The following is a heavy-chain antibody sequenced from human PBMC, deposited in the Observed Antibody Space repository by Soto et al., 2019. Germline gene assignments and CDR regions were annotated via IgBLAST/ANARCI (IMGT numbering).Heavy chain of an antibody. CDR3: ARLLWWWGY. V-gene: IGHV3-7*04. CDR1: GFTFSNYW. CDR2: IKEDGSEK. J-gene: IGHJ4*02. Sequence: VQLVESGGGVVQPGGSLRLSCAASGFTFSNYWMSWVRQAPGKGLEWVASIKEDGSEKYYVDSVKGRFTISRDNAKNSLYLQMNILRVEDTAVYYCARLLWWWGYWGQGTLVTVSS. D-gene: IGHD2-21*01.